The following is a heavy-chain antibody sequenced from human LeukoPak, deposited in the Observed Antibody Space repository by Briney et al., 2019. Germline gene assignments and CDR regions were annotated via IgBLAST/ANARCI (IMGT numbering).Heavy chain of an antibody. Sequence: GESLKISCKGSGYSFTSYWIGWVRQMPGKGLEWMGIIYPGDPDTRYSPSFQGQVTISADKSISTAYLQWSSLKASDTAMYFCARRGYALNGPFDYWGQGTLVTVSS. CDR3: ARRGYALNGPFDY. CDR1: GYSFTSYW. CDR2: IYPGDPDT. D-gene: IGHD2-2*01. V-gene: IGHV5-51*01. J-gene: IGHJ4*02.